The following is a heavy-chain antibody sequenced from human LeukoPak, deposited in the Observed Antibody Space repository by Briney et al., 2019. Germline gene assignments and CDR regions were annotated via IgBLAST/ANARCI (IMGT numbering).Heavy chain of an antibody. J-gene: IGHJ4*02. CDR1: GGSISIYY. D-gene: IGHD3-22*01. CDR3: VTYYYGGSAPKRNY. V-gene: IGHV4-59*12. CDR2: VYNSENT. Sequence: SETLSLTCTVSGGSISIYYWSWIRQPPGKGLEWIGYVYNSENTNYNPSLKSRATISGDTSKKQFSLKLSSVTAADTAVYYCVTYYYGGSAPKRNYWGQGILVTVSS.